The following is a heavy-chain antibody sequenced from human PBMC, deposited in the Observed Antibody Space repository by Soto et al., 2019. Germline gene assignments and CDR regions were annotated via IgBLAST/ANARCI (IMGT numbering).Heavy chain of an antibody. D-gene: IGHD3-10*01. CDR2: ISYDGSNK. Sequence: GGSLRLXCAASGYPFSSYGMHWVRPAPGKGLEWVAVISYDGSNKYYADSVEGRFTISRDNSKNTLYLQMNSLRAEDTAVYYCAKEKISMAPDFDYWGQGTLVTVSS. CDR1: GYPFSSYG. V-gene: IGHV3-30*18. CDR3: AKEKISMAPDFDY. J-gene: IGHJ4*02.